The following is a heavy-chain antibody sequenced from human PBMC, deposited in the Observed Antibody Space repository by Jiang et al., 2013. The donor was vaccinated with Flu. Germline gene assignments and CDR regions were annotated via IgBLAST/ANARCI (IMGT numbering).Heavy chain of an antibody. CDR2: IDPGDSDT. CDR3: ARQQPLAHFDH. V-gene: IGHV5-51*01. Sequence: GAEVKKPGESLRISCQGSGYSFNSYWIAWPRQMPGKGLEWMGIIDPGDSDTRYSPSFQGLVTISADKSLNTVYLQWTTLRAPDTAIYYCARQQPLAHFDHWGQGTLVTVSS. CDR1: GYSFNSYW. J-gene: IGHJ4*02. D-gene: IGHD5-18*01.